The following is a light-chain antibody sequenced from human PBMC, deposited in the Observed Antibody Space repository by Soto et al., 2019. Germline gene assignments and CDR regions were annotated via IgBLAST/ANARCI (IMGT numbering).Light chain of an antibody. CDR1: QSVGTR. CDR3: QLYGVSSPRIT. J-gene: IGKJ5*01. Sequence: EIVMTQSPATLSVSPGERVTLSCRALQSVGTRLAWYQHKTGQAPRLLIYGATNRIIGIPDRFSGSVSGTDFTLTISRLEPEDFAVYYCQLYGVSSPRITFGQGTRLENK. V-gene: IGKV3D-15*01. CDR2: GAT.